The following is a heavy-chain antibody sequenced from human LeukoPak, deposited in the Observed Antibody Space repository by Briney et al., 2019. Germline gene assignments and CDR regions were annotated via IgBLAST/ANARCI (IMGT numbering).Heavy chain of an antibody. CDR3: ASTQWLLHDILDY. J-gene: IGHJ4*02. D-gene: IGHD3-22*01. Sequence: TSETLSLTCTVSGGSISSSSYYWGWIRQPPGKGLEWIGSIYYSGSTYYNPSLKSRVTISVDTSKNQFSLKLSSVTAADTAVYYCASTQWLLHDILDYWGQGTLVTVSS. CDR2: IYYSGST. V-gene: IGHV4-39*01. CDR1: GGSISSSSYY.